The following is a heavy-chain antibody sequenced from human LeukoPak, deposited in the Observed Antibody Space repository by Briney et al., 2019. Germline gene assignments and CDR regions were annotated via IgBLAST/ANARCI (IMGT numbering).Heavy chain of an antibody. CDR2: ISSSSTTI. CDR3: PLELGEGFDY. J-gene: IGHJ4*02. D-gene: IGHD1-7*01. Sequence: GGSLRLSCAASGFTFSTYSMNWVRQAPGKGLEWISYISSSSTTIYYADSVKGRFTTSRDNAKNSLYLQMNSLRAEDTAVYYCPLELGEGFDYWGQGTLVTVSS. V-gene: IGHV3-48*01. CDR1: GFTFSTYS.